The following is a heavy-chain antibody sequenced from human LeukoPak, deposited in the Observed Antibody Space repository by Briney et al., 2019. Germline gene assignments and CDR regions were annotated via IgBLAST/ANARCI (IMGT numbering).Heavy chain of an antibody. V-gene: IGHV3-48*02. J-gene: IGHJ4*02. CDR3: ARDGSKDYYDSSGNDY. CDR2: ISSSSSTI. Sequence: HPGGSLRLSCAASGFTFSSYSMNWVRQAPGKGLEWVSYISSSSSTIYYADSVKGRFTISRDNAKNSLYLQMNSLRDEDTAVYYCARDGSKDYYDSSGNDYWGQGTLVTVSS. D-gene: IGHD3-22*01. CDR1: GFTFSSYS.